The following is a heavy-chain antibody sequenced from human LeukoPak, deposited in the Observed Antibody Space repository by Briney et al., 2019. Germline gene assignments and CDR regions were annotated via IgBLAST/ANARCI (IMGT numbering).Heavy chain of an antibody. CDR1: GGTFSSYA. CDR3: ARITYDSSGYYYNFQH. D-gene: IGHD3-22*01. J-gene: IGHJ1*01. Sequence: SVKVSCKASGGTFSSYAISWVRQAPGQGLEWMGGIIPIFGTANYAQEFQGRVTITTDESTSIAYMELSSLRSEDTAVYYCARITYDSSGYYYNFQHWGQGTLVTVSS. V-gene: IGHV1-69*05. CDR2: IIPIFGTA.